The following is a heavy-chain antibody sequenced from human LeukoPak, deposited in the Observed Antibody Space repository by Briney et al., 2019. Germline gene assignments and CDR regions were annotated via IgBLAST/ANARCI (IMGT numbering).Heavy chain of an antibody. J-gene: IGHJ4*02. CDR1: GFTFSSYA. V-gene: IGHV3-23*01. D-gene: IGHD5-18*01. Sequence: PGGSLRLSCAASGFTFSSYAMSWVRQAPGKGLEWVSSISGSGDSTYYADSVKGRFTISRDNSRNTLFLQMNSLRAEDTAVYYCAKEGNSFGFDHWGRGTLVTVSS. CDR2: ISGSGDST. CDR3: AKEGNSFGFDH.